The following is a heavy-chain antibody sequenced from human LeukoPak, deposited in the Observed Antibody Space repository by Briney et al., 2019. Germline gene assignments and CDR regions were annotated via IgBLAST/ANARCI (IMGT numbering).Heavy chain of an antibody. CDR3: ARDSGNYHYDMDV. Sequence: GASVTVSCTTSGYSFNSHHVHWVRQAPGQGLEWMGINFFHDGSTSNTQKFQGRVTMTRDTSTSTVYMELSSLRSEDTAVYYCARDSGNYHYDMDVWGQGTTVIVSS. V-gene: IGHV1-46*02. CDR1: GYSFNSHH. D-gene: IGHD3-10*01. CDR2: NFFHDGST. J-gene: IGHJ6*02.